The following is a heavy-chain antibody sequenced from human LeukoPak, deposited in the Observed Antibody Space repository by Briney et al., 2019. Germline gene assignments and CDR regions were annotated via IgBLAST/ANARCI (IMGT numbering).Heavy chain of an antibody. V-gene: IGHV4-39*07. CDR3: ARSTIFGPASDY. Sequence: SETLSLTCTVSGGSISSSTYYWGWIRQPPGKGLEWIGSIYYSGSTYYNPSLKSRVTISVDTSKNQFSLKLSSVTAADAAVYYCARSTIFGPASDYWGQGTLVTVSS. CDR1: GGSISSSTYY. J-gene: IGHJ4*02. CDR2: IYYSGST. D-gene: IGHD3-3*01.